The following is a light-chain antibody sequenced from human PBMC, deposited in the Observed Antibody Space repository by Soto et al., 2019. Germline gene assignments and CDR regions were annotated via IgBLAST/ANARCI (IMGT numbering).Light chain of an antibody. CDR3: SSYTSSSTYV. CDR2: DVS. Sequence: QSVLTQPASVSGSPGQSVTISCPGTNSEVGGYNYVSWYQQHPGKAPKLMIYDVSNRPSGVSNRFSGSKSGNTAFLTISGLQAEDEADYYCSSYTSSSTYVFGTGTKVTVL. V-gene: IGLV2-14*01. J-gene: IGLJ1*01. CDR1: NSEVGGYNY.